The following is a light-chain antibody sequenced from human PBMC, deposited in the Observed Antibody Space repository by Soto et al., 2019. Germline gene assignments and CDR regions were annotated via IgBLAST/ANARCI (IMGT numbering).Light chain of an antibody. CDR1: QSLLHSSGHYF. V-gene: IGKV2-28*01. J-gene: IGKJ1*01. CDR2: WGS. CDR3: MQAVQSRT. Sequence: DIVMNQSPPSLPVTPGEPASISCRSSQSLLHSSGHYFLNWYLQKPGQSPQLLIYWGSNRASGVPDRFSGSGSGTDFTLQIRGVEAEDVGVYYCMQAVQSRTFGQGTKVEIK.